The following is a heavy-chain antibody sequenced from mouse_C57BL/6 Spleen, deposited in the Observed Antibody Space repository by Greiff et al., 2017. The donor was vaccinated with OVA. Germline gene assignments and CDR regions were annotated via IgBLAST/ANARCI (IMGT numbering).Heavy chain of an antibody. CDR1: GYTFTSYW. CDR3: ARGGYPYYFDY. D-gene: IGHD2-2*01. V-gene: IGHV1-55*01. J-gene: IGHJ2*01. CDR2: IYPGSGST. Sequence: QVQLQQPGAELVKPGASVKMSCKASGYTFTSYWITWVKQRPGQGLEWIGDIYPGSGSTNYNGKFKGKATLTADKSSSTAYLQLSSLTSEDSAVYFCARGGYPYYFDYWGQGTTLTVSS.